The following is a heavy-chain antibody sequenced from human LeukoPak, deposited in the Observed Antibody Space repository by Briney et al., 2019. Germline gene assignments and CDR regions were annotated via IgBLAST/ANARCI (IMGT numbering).Heavy chain of an antibody. CDR1: GFTFSNYA. J-gene: IGHJ4*02. Sequence: GGSLRLSCAASGFTFSNYAMSWVHQAPGKGLEWVSVVSGSTGSTNYADSVKGRFTISRDNSKSTLYLQMNSLRAEDTAVYYCAKRITGTNWLRPFDYWGQGTLVTVSS. V-gene: IGHV3-23*01. CDR3: AKRITGTNWLRPFDY. CDR2: VSGSTGST. D-gene: IGHD1-20*01.